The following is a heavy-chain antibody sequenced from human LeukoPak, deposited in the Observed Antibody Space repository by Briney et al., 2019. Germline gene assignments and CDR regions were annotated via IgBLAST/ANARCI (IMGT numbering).Heavy chain of an antibody. CDR1: GFTFSSYV. Sequence: GGTLRLSCAASGFTFSSYVMSWVRQAPGKGLEWVSAISGSGGSTYYADSVKGRFTISRDNSKNTLYLQMNSLRAEDTAVYYCAKRGPAGAGRSPDYFDYWGQGTLVTVSA. D-gene: IGHD6-19*01. J-gene: IGHJ4*02. V-gene: IGHV3-23*01. CDR2: ISGSGGST. CDR3: AKRGPAGAGRSPDYFDY.